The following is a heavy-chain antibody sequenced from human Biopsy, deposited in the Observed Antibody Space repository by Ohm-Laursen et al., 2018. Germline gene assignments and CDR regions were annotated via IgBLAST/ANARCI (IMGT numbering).Heavy chain of an antibody. Sequence: TLSLTCSVFGKTFSDYQWSWIRQPPGKGLEWVGQINQAGTTNYNPSLKSRVSISADASKYEFSLRLTSVTAADTAVYLCGNEVHGRDYWGLGAQVTVSS. J-gene: IGHJ4*02. D-gene: IGHD2-15*01. CDR1: GKTFSDYQ. CDR3: GNEVHGRDY. CDR2: INQAGTT. V-gene: IGHV4-34*08.